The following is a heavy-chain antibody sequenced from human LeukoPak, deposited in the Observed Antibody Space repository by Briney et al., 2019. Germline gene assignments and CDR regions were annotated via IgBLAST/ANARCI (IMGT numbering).Heavy chain of an antibody. CDR3: ARLKPTYYSDSSGFDY. D-gene: IGHD3-22*01. J-gene: IGHJ4*02. CDR1: GGSISSSSYY. V-gene: IGHV4-39*07. Sequence: PSETLSLTCTVSGGSISSSSYYWGWIRQHPGKGLEWIGSIYYSGSTYYNPSLKSRVTISVDTSKNQFSLKLSSVTAADTAVYYCARLKPTYYSDSSGFDYWGQGTLVTVSS. CDR2: IYYSGST.